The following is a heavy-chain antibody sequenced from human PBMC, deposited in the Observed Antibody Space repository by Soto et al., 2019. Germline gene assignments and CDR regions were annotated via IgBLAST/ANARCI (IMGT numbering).Heavy chain of an antibody. CDR2: INHSGST. Sequence: LETLSLTCAVYGGSFSGYYWSWIRQPPGKGLEWIGEINHSGSTNYNPSLKSRVTISVDTSKNQFSLKLSSVTAADTAVYYCAREGVGARMFDYWGQGTLVTVSS. J-gene: IGHJ4*02. CDR1: GGSFSGYY. D-gene: IGHD1-26*01. V-gene: IGHV4-34*01. CDR3: AREGVGARMFDY.